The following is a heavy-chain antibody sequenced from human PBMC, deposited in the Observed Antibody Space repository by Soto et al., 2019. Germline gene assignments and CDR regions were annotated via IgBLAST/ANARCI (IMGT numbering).Heavy chain of an antibody. CDR2: IWYDGSNK. J-gene: IGHJ6*02. D-gene: IGHD3-9*01. CDR3: AREGPKIAAHCLTGFMDV. Sequence: QVQLVESGGGVVQPGRSLRLSCAASGFTFSSYGMHWVRQAPGKGLEWVAVIWYDGSNKYYADSVKGRFTISRDNSKKTLYLQMNSLRAEDTAVYYCAREGPKIAAHCLTGFMDVWGQGTTVTVSS. CDR1: GFTFSSYG. V-gene: IGHV3-33*01.